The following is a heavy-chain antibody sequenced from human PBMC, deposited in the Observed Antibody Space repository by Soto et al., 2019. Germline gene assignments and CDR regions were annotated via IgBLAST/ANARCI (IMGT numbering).Heavy chain of an antibody. Sequence: QVQLVESGGGVVQPGRSLRLSCAASGFTFSSYGMHWVRQAPGKGLEWVAVISYDGSNKYYADSVKGRFTISRDNSKNTLYLQMNSLRAEDTAVYYCAKGVVRGVNKELPIDYWGQGTLVTVSS. V-gene: IGHV3-30*18. CDR2: ISYDGSNK. CDR1: GFTFSSYG. CDR3: AKGVVRGVNKELPIDY. D-gene: IGHD3-10*01. J-gene: IGHJ4*02.